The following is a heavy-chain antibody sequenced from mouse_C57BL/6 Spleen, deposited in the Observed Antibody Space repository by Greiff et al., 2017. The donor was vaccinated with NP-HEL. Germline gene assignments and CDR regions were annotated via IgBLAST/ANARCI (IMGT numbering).Heavy chain of an antibody. CDR3: ARSRMVTTSWFAY. CDR2: INPYNGGT. CDR1: GYTFTDYY. J-gene: IGHJ3*01. D-gene: IGHD2-2*01. Sequence: EVQLQQSGPVLVKPGASVKMSCKASGYTFTDYYMNWVKQSHGKSLEWIGVINPYNGGTSYNQKFKGKATLTVDKSSSTAYMELNSLTSEDSAVYYCARSRMVTTSWFAYWGQGTLVTVSA. V-gene: IGHV1-19*01.